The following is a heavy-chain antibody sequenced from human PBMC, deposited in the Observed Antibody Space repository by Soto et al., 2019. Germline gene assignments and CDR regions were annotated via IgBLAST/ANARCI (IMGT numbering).Heavy chain of an antibody. V-gene: IGHV4-59*01. CDR1: GGSMSSYY. CDR3: ARRGYGPGFPHYYGMDV. J-gene: IGHJ6*02. D-gene: IGHD3-10*01. CDR2: IYYSGST. Sequence: PSETLSLTCTVSGGSMSSYYWSWIRQPPGKGLEWIGYIYYSGSTNYNPSLKSQVTMSVDTPKNQFSLKLSSVTAADTAVYYCARRGYGPGFPHYYGMDVWGQGTTVTVSS.